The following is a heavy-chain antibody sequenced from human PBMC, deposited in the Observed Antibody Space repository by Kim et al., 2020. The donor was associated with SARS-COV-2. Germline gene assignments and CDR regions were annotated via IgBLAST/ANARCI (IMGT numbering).Heavy chain of an antibody. J-gene: IGHJ6*01. V-gene: IGHV3-11*01. Sequence: GGSLRLSCAASGFTFSDYYMNWIRQAPGKGLEWVSYISDSGRTIYYADSVKGRFTISRDNAKNSLYLQMNSLRADDTAVYYCARERASGWYLSSAMDVWG. CDR1: GFTFSDYY. D-gene: IGHD6-19*01. CDR3: ARERASGWYLSSAMDV. CDR2: ISDSGRTI.